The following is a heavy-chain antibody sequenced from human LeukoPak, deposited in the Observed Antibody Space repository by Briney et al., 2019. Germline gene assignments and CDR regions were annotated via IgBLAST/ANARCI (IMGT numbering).Heavy chain of an antibody. CDR2: ISHSGST. J-gene: IGHJ4*02. V-gene: IGHV4-38-2*02. CDR3: ARGVGLTQGGAFDY. D-gene: IGHD3-16*01. Sequence: SSETLSLTCTVSGYSISSGFYWGWIRQPPGKALEWIGSISHSGSTHYNSSLKSRVTISVDTSKNQLSLKLSSVTAADTAVYYCARGVGLTQGGAFDYWGQGTLVTVSS. CDR1: GYSISSGFY.